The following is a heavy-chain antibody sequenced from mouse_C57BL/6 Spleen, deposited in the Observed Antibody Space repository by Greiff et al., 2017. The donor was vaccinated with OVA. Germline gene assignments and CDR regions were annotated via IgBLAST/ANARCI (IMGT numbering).Heavy chain of an antibody. J-gene: IGHJ2*01. CDR2: ILPGSGST. D-gene: IGHD2-1*01. Sequence: QVQLQQSGAELMKPGASVKLSCKATGYTFTGYWIEWVKQRPGHGLEWIGEILPGSGSTNYNEKFKGKATFTADTSSNTAYMQLSSLTTEDSAIYNCARKGPYGNYLYYFDYWGQGTTRTVSS. V-gene: IGHV1-9*01. CDR3: ARKGPYGNYLYYFDY. CDR1: GYTFTGYW.